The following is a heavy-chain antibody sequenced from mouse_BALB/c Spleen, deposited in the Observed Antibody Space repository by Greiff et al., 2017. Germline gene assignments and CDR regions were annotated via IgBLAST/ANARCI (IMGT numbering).Heavy chain of an antibody. V-gene: IGHV1-14*01. Sequence: EVQLQQSGPELVKPGASVKMSCKASGYTFTSYVMHWVKQKPGQGLEWIGYINPYNDGTKYNEKFKGKATLTSDKSSSTAYMELSSLTSEDSAVYYCARWIYYDYDGRLAMDYWGQGTSVTVSS. CDR2: INPYNDGT. J-gene: IGHJ4*01. CDR3: ARWIYYDYDGRLAMDY. CDR1: GYTFTSYV. D-gene: IGHD2-4*01.